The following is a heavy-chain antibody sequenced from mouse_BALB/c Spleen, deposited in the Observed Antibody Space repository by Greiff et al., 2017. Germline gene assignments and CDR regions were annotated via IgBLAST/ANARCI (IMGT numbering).Heavy chain of an antibody. CDR2: ISSGGSYT. D-gene: IGHD2-14*01. Sequence: EVHLVESGGGLVKPGGSLKLSCAASGFTFSSYAMSWVRQSPEKRLEWVAEISSGGSYTYYPDTVTGRFTISRDNAKNTLYLEMSSLRSEDTAMYYGARDREYDNYYAMDYWGQGTSVTVSS. V-gene: IGHV5-9-4*01. CDR3: ARDREYDNYYAMDY. J-gene: IGHJ4*01. CDR1: GFTFSSYA.